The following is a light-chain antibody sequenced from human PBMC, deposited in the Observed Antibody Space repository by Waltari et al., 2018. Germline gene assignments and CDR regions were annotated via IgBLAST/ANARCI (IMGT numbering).Light chain of an antibody. CDR3: QQYYRVPFT. J-gene: IGKJ4*01. CDR2: WAS. Sequence: DIVMTQSPDSLTVSLGERATINCKSSQSVINSADNKNKLAWYQQKAGQPPKLLIYWASTRESGVPDRFSGSGSGTDFTLTISSLQAEDVAVYYCQQYYRVPFTFGGGTKVEI. CDR1: QSVINSADNKNK. V-gene: IGKV4-1*01.